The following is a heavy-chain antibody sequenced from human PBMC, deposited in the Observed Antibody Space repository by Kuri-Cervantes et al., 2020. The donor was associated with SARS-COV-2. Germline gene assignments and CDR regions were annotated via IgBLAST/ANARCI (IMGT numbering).Heavy chain of an antibody. Sequence: GESLKSSCAASGFNFSRTDMHWVRQAPGKGLEWVALISHDGKNKKCIASGKGRFTISRDNSQNTLYLHMKSLRSEDTAMYYCAKGRVGVQDFWGQGTLVTVSS. CDR1: GFNFSRTD. CDR3: AKGRVGVQDF. V-gene: IGHV3-30*18. D-gene: IGHD2-21*01. J-gene: IGHJ4*02. CDR2: ISHDGKNK.